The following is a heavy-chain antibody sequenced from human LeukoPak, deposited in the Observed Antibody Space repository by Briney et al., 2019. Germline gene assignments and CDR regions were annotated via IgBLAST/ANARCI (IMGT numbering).Heavy chain of an antibody. D-gene: IGHD3-3*01. V-gene: IGHV3-30*04. CDR2: ISYDGSNK. CDR1: GFTFSSYA. J-gene: IGHJ4*02. Sequence: PGGSLRLSCAASGFTFSSYAMHWVRQAPGKGLEWVAVISYDGSNKYYADSVKGRFTISRDNSKNTLYLQMNSLRVEDTAVYYCARDSEEWLLRSTTLDYWGQGTLVTVSS. CDR3: ARDSEEWLLRSTTLDY.